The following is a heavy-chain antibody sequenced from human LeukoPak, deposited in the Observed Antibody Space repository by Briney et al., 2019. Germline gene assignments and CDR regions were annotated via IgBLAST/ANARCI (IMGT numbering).Heavy chain of an antibody. CDR2: INHSGST. CDR1: GGSISSSSYY. J-gene: IGHJ2*01. CDR3: ARPRGYFDL. Sequence: SETLSLTCTVSGGSISSSSYYWSWIRQPPGKGLEWIGEINHSGSTNYNPSLKSRVTISVDTSKNQFSLKLSSVTAADTAVYYCARPRGYFDLWGRGTLVTVSS. V-gene: IGHV4-39*07.